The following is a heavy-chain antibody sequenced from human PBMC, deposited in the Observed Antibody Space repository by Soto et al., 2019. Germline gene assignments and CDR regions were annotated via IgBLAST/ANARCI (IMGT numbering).Heavy chain of an antibody. V-gene: IGHV3-7*05. CDR3: ARDDCYDSSVNDAFDI. CDR2: IKQDGTDK. D-gene: IGHD3-22*01. Sequence: EVQLVQSGGGLVQPGGSLRLSCAASGFMFDNYWMSWVRQAPGKGLEWVANIKQDGTDKFYVDSVKGRFTISRDNAKNSLYLQMSSLRAEDTAVYYCARDDCYDSSVNDAFDIWGQGAMVTVSS. J-gene: IGHJ3*02. CDR1: GFMFDNYW.